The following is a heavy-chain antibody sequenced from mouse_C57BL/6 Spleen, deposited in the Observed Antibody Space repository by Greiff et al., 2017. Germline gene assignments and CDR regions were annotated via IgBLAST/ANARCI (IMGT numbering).Heavy chain of an antibody. CDR2: ISYDGSN. J-gene: IGHJ4*01. D-gene: IGHD1-2*01. CDR1: GYSITSGYY. V-gene: IGHV3-6*01. Sequence: ESGPGLVKPSQSLSLTCSVTGYSITSGYYWNWIRQFPGNKLEWMGYISYDGSNNYNPSLKNRISITRDTSKNQFFLKLNSVTTEDTATYYCARVPTAVGAMDYWGQGTSVTVSS. CDR3: ARVPTAVGAMDY.